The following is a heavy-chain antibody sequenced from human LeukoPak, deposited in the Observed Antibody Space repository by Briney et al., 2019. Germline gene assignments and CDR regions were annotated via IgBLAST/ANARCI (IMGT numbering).Heavy chain of an antibody. Sequence: GGSLRLSCAVSGFIVTGNYMTWVRLAPGKGLEWVSAISGSGGSTYYADSVKGRFTISRDNSKNTLYLQMNSLRAEDTAVYYCAKSGDPHYYYYMDVWGKGTTVTVSS. J-gene: IGHJ6*03. CDR3: AKSGDPHYYYYMDV. CDR2: ISGSGGST. V-gene: IGHV3-23*01. CDR1: GFIVTGNY. D-gene: IGHD3-10*01.